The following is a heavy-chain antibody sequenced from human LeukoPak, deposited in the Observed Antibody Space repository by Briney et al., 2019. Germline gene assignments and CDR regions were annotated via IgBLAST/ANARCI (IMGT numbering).Heavy chain of an antibody. Sequence: GASVKVSCKASGYTFTSFDINWVRQATGQGLEWMGWMNPNSGNTGYAQKFQGRVTMTRNTSISTAYMELSSLRSEDTAVYYCARTPVLSSRMDVWGQGTTVTVSS. D-gene: IGHD2-2*01. V-gene: IGHV1-8*01. CDR3: ARTPVLSSRMDV. CDR2: MNPNSGNT. J-gene: IGHJ6*02. CDR1: GYTFTSFD.